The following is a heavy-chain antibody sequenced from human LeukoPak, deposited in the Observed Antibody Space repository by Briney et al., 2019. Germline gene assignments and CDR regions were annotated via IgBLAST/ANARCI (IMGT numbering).Heavy chain of an antibody. CDR1: GGSISSSNW. D-gene: IGHD6-13*01. CDR3: VRDDPRAIAAAGTGFAFDI. Sequence: SETLSLTCAVSGGSISSSNWWSWVRPPPGKGLEWIGEIYHSGSTNYNPSLKSRVTISVDKSKNQFSLKLSSVTAADTAVYYCVRDDPRAIAAAGTGFAFDIWGQGTMVTVSS. V-gene: IGHV4-4*02. CDR2: IYHSGST. J-gene: IGHJ3*02.